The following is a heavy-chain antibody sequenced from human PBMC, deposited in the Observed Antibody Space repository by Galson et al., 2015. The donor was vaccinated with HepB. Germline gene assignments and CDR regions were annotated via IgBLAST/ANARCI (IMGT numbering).Heavy chain of an antibody. V-gene: IGHV3-33*07. Sequence: LRLSCAASGFTFSTYGMYWVRQAPGKGLEWVAVIWYDGRNEYYADSVKGRFTISRDNSKNTLFLQMNSLRAEDTAVYYCAREGGWSGPCDYWGQGTLVTVSS. D-gene: IGHD3-3*01. CDR1: GFTFSTYG. CDR2: IWYDGRNE. J-gene: IGHJ4*02. CDR3: AREGGWSGPCDY.